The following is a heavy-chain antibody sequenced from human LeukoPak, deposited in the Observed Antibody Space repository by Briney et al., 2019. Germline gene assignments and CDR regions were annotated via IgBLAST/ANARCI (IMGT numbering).Heavy chain of an antibody. CDR2: IYPGDSDT. J-gene: IGHJ6*04. CDR1: GYIFTSYW. CDR3: ARHPSYYDILTGYHYYYGMDV. D-gene: IGHD3-9*01. V-gene: IGHV5-51*01. Sequence: GGALKIYCKGSGYIFTSYWIGWVRQMPGKGLEGMGIIYPGDSDTRYSPSFEGQVTISADKSISTAYLQWSSLKASDTAMYYCARHPSYYDILTGYHYYYGMDVWGKGTTVTVSS.